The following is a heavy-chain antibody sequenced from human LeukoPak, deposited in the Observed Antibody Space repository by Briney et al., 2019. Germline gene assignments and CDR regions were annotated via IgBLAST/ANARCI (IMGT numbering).Heavy chain of an antibody. V-gene: IGHV3-7*01. CDR2: IKHDGSEK. CDR3: TRTTHICSSTSCSNWFDP. D-gene: IGHD2-2*01. CDR1: GFTFSSYW. Sequence: PGGSLRLSCAASGFTFSSYWMSWVRQAPGKGLEWVANIKHDGSEKHYVDSVKGRFTISRDNAKNSLYLQMNSLRAEDTAAYYCTRTTHICSSTSCSNWFDPWGQGTLVTVSS. J-gene: IGHJ5*02.